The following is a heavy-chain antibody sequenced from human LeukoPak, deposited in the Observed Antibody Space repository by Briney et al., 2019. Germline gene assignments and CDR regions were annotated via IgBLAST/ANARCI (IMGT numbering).Heavy chain of an antibody. J-gene: IGHJ4*02. D-gene: IGHD6-6*01. CDR3: ARRGYSSSSAPFDY. CDR1: GGSISSSSYY. Sequence: SETLSLTCTVSGGSISSSSYYWGWIRQPPGKGLEWIGSIYYSGSTYYNPSLKSRVTISVDTSKNQFSLKLSSVTAADTAVYYCARRGYSSSSAPFDYWGQGTLVTVSS. V-gene: IGHV4-39*01. CDR2: IYYSGST.